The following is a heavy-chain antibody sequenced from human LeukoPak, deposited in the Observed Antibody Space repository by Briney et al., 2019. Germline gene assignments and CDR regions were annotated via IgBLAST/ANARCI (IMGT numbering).Heavy chain of an antibody. CDR2: ITGSGGGI. V-gene: IGHV3-23*01. J-gene: IGHJ4*02. CDR1: GFIFSSYS. Sequence: PGGSLRLSCAASGFIFSSYSMSWVRQAPGKGLEWVSVITGSGGGIQYADSVKGRFTISRDNSRNTLYLQMDSLRAEDTALYYCAKDRLPDGRWSLDYWGQGTLVTVSS. D-gene: IGHD6-13*01. CDR3: AKDRLPDGRWSLDY.